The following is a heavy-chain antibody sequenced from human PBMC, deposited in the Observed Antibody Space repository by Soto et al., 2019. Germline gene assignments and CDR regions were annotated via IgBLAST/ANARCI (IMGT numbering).Heavy chain of an antibody. CDR2: ISTSAGNT. J-gene: IGHJ4*02. Sequence: GGSLRLSCAASEFTFSSYAMSWVRLAPGKGLEWFASISTSAGNTYYVDSVKGRFTISRDNAKNTLYLQMNSLRADDTAVYYCAKSGSNSYFDYWGQGTRVTVSS. D-gene: IGHD2-15*01. CDR1: EFTFSSYA. CDR3: AKSGSNSYFDY. V-gene: IGHV3-23*01.